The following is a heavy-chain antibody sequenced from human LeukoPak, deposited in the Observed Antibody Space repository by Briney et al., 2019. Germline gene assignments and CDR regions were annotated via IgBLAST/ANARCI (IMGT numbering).Heavy chain of an antibody. J-gene: IGHJ4*02. CDR1: GFTFSSYW. V-gene: IGHV3-49*04. CDR3: TSTYYDFWSGEH. CDR2: IRSKAYGGTT. D-gene: IGHD3-3*01. Sequence: GGSLRLSCAASGFTFSSYWMSWVRQAPGKGLEWVGFIRSKAYGGTTEYAASVKGRFTISRDDSKSIAYLQMNSLKTEDTAVYYCTSTYYDFWSGEHWGQGTLVTVSS.